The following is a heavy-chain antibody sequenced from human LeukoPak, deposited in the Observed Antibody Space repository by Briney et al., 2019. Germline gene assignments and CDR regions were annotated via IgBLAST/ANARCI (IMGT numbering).Heavy chain of an antibody. CDR2: IYHSGST. V-gene: IGHV4-38-2*02. J-gene: IGHJ3*02. CDR1: GYSISSGYY. Sequence: SETLSLTCTVSGYSISSGYYWGWIRQPPGKGLKWIGSIYHSGSTYYNPSLKSRVTISVDTSKNQFSLKPSSVTAADTAVYYCARTPRQSNYYDSSGYYYGAFDIWGQGTMVTVSS. CDR3: ARTPRQSNYYDSSGYYYGAFDI. D-gene: IGHD3-22*01.